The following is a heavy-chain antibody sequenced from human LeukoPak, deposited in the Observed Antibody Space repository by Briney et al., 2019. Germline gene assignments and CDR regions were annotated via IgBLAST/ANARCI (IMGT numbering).Heavy chain of an antibody. D-gene: IGHD6-13*01. Sequence: GGSLRLSCTASGFTFSTLAMSWVRQAPGKGLEWVSAISGSGGSTYYADSVKGRFTISRDNSKNTLYLQMNSLRAEDTAVYYCAKDLRIAAAIFDYWGQGTLVTVSS. V-gene: IGHV3-23*01. J-gene: IGHJ4*02. CDR1: GFTFSTLA. CDR2: ISGSGGST. CDR3: AKDLRIAAAIFDY.